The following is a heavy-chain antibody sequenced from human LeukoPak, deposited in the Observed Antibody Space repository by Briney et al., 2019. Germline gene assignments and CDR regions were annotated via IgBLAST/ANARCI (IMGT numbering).Heavy chain of an antibody. V-gene: IGHV4-59*01. CDR2: IYYSGST. D-gene: IGHD3-10*01. Sequence: SETLSLTCTVSGGSISSYYWSWIRQPPGKGLEWIGYIYYSGSTNYNPSLKSRVTISVDTSKNQFSLKLSSVTAADTAVYYCAREREQLLWFGESSTAFDIWGQGTMVTVSS. J-gene: IGHJ3*02. CDR1: GGSISSYY. CDR3: AREREQLLWFGESSTAFDI.